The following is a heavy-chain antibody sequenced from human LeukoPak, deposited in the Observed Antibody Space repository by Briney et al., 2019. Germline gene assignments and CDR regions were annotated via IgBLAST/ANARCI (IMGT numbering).Heavy chain of an antibody. J-gene: IGHJ5*02. V-gene: IGHV4-4*07. CDR3: ARDFMITFGGVLTTWFDP. D-gene: IGHD3-16*01. CDR2: IYTSGST. CDR1: GGSISSYY. Sequence: SETLSLTCTVSGGSISSYYWSWIRRPAGKGLEWIGRIYTSGSTNYNPSLKSRVTMSVDTSKNQFSLKLSSVTAADTAVYYCARDFMITFGGVLTTWFDPWGQGTLVTVSS.